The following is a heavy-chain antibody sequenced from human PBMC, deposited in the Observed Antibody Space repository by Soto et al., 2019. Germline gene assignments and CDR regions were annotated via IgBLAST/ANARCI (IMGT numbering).Heavy chain of an antibody. CDR1: GFTFSSYW. CDR2: IKQDGSEK. V-gene: IGHV3-7*01. Sequence: PGGSLRLSCAASGFTFSSYWRSWVRQAPGKGLEWVANIKQDGSEKYYVDSVKGRFTISRDNAKNSLYLQMNSLRAEDTAVYYCASHLPLDAFDIWGQGTMVTVSS. D-gene: IGHD3-3*01. CDR3: ASHLPLDAFDI. J-gene: IGHJ3*02.